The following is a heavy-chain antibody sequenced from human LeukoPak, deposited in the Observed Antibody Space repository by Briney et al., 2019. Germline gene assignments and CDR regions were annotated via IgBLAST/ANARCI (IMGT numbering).Heavy chain of an antibody. CDR1: GASISSYY. Sequence: SETLSLTCTVSGASISSYYWSWIRQPPGKGLEWSGYIFNSGTTNYNPSLKSRVTISVDTSKNQFSLKLSSVTAADTAVYYCAREVYCTSTRCTDYWGQGNLVIVSS. D-gene: IGHD2-2*01. J-gene: IGHJ4*02. V-gene: IGHV4-59*01. CDR3: AREVYCTSTRCTDY. CDR2: IFNSGTT.